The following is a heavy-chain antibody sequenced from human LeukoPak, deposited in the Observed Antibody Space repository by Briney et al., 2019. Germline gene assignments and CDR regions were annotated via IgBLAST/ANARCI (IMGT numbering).Heavy chain of an antibody. J-gene: IGHJ4*02. Sequence: GGSLRLSCAASEFTFRSYWMSWVRQAPGKGLEWVANIKQDGGQIYYLESVKGRFTVSRDNAKNSLYLQMNSLRAEDTAVYYCARLGARQMLEYWGQGTLVTVSS. CDR3: ARLGARQMLEY. CDR2: IKQDGGQI. V-gene: IGHV3-7*01. D-gene: IGHD4-17*01. CDR1: EFTFRSYW.